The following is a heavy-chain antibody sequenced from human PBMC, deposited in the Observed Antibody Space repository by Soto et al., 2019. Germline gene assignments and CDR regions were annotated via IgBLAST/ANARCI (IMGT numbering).Heavy chain of an antibody. CDR2: IYYSGST. CDR1: GGSISSYY. D-gene: IGHD3-22*01. CDR3: ARGGSGYFDYYGMDV. Sequence: LSLTCTVSGGSISSYYWSWIRQPPGKGLEWIGYIYYSGSTNYNPPLKSRVTISVDTSKNQFSLKLSSVTAADTAVYYCARGGSGYFDYYGMDVWGQGTTVTVSS. V-gene: IGHV4-59*01. J-gene: IGHJ6*02.